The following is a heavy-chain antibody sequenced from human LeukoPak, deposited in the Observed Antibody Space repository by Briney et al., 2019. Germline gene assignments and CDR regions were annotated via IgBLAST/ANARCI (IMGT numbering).Heavy chain of an antibody. CDR3: AKDSGSYSTSFDY. Sequence: PGRSLRLSXAASGFTFDDYAMHWVRQAPGKGLEWVSGISWNSGSIGYADSVEGRFTISRDNAKNSLYLQMNSLRAEDMALYYCAKDSGSYSTSFDYWGQGTLVTVSS. D-gene: IGHD1-26*01. V-gene: IGHV3-9*03. CDR2: ISWNSGSI. CDR1: GFTFDDYA. J-gene: IGHJ4*02.